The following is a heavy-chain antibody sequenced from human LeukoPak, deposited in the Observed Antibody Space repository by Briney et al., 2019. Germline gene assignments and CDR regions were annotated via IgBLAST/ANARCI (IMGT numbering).Heavy chain of an antibody. V-gene: IGHV4-61*08. J-gene: IGHJ4*02. D-gene: IGHD5-12*01. CDR1: GDPISSYSDY. CDR2: IYYSGST. CDR3: AREYSAFDY. Sequence: SETLSITCTVPGDPISSYSDYKWTWIRQPPGKRLEWIGYIYYSGSTNYNPSLRSRVTISVDTSKNQFSLKLTSVTAADTAVYYCAREYSAFDYWSQGTLVTVSS.